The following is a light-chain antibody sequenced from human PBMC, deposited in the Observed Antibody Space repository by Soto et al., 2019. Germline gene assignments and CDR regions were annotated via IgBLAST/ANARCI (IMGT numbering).Light chain of an antibody. J-gene: IGKJ3*01. CDR3: QQYGSSTGIT. CDR1: QSVSSSY. CDR2: GAS. Sequence: EIVLTQSPGTLSLSPGERATLSCRASQSVSSSYLAWYQQKPGQAPRLLIYGASSRATGIPDRFSGSGSGTDFSLTISRLEPEDFSMYYCQQYGSSTGITFGPGTKVDIK. V-gene: IGKV3-20*01.